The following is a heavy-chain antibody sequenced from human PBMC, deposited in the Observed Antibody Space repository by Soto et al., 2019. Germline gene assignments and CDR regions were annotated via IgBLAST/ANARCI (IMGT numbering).Heavy chain of an antibody. J-gene: IGHJ6*02. D-gene: IGHD3-3*01. CDR2: INPSGGST. V-gene: IGHV1-46*01. Sequence: QVQLVQSGAEVKKPGASVKVSCKASGYTFTSYYMHWVRQAPGQGLEWMGIINPSGGSTSYAQKCQGRVTMTRDTSTSTVYMELSSLRSEDTAVYYCARDLAGYDFWSGYSRPYYYYYGMEVWGQGTTVTVSS. CDR3: ARDLAGYDFWSGYSRPYYYYYGMEV. CDR1: GYTFTSYY.